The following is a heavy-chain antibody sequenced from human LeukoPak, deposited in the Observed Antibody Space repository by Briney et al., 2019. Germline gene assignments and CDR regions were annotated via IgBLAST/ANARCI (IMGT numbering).Heavy chain of an antibody. CDR1: GVSFSDYG. J-gene: IGHJ6*02. V-gene: IGHV3-33*08. D-gene: IGHD5-12*01. Sequence: GGSLRLSCAASGVSFSDYGMSWVRQAPGKGLEWVAGIWYGGTKNYYGDSVRGGFTVSRDNSKNTMYLEMNSLRAEDTAVYYCARDVMSGGGYDPYYGMDVWGQGTTVTVSS. CDR2: IWYGGTKN. CDR3: ARDVMSGGGYDPYYGMDV.